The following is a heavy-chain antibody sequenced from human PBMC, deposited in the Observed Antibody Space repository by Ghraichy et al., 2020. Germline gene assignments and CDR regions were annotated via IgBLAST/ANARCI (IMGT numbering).Heavy chain of an antibody. V-gene: IGHV4-59*01. CDR1: GGSISSDY. D-gene: IGHD3-9*01. Sequence: SETLSLTCTVSGGSISSDYWSWIRQAPGKGLEWIGYIHYSGTTSNTPSLKSRVTLSVDTSKNQFSLKLTSLTSADTPVYYCATTLFWGQGILVTVSS. J-gene: IGHJ1*01. CDR2: IHYSGTT. CDR3: ATTLF.